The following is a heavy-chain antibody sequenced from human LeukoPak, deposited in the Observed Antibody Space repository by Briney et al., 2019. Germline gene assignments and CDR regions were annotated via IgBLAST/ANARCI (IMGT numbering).Heavy chain of an antibody. J-gene: IGHJ4*02. V-gene: IGHV3-48*01. D-gene: IGHD2-15*01. CDR2: INSGSNSI. CDR3: AREPPYGTWSLDY. Sequence: PGGSLRLSCAASGFTFGSYSTNWVRRAPGKGLEWLSYINSGSNSINYADSVKGRFIISRDNAKNSLYLQMNSLRAEDTALYYCAREPPYGTWSLDYWGREPWSPSPQ. CDR1: GFTFGSYS.